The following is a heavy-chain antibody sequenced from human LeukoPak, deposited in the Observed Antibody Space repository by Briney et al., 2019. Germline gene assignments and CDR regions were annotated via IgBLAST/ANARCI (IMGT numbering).Heavy chain of an antibody. CDR2: IIPILGIA. D-gene: IGHD3-22*01. V-gene: IGHV1-69*04. CDR3: ASYYYDSSGYYYEAGY. CDR1: GGTFSSYA. J-gene: IGHJ4*02. Sequence: SVKVSCKASGGTFSSYAISWVRQAPGQGLEWMGRIIPILGIANYAQKFQGRVTITADKSTSTAYMELSSLRSEDTAVYHCASYYYDSSGYYYEAGYWGQGTLVTVSS.